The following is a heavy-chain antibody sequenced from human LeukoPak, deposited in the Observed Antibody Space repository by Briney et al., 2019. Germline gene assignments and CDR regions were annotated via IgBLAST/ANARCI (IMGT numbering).Heavy chain of an antibody. J-gene: IGHJ4*02. V-gene: IGHV4-59*01. CDR2: IYYSGST. D-gene: IGHD6-19*01. CDR3: AGGIAVADLFDY. CDR1: GGSISSYY. Sequence: SETLSLTCTVSGGSISSYYWSWIRQPPGKGLEWIGYIYYSGSTNYNPSLKSRVTISVDTSKIQFSLKLSSVTAADTAVYYCAGGIAVADLFDYWGQGTLVTVSS.